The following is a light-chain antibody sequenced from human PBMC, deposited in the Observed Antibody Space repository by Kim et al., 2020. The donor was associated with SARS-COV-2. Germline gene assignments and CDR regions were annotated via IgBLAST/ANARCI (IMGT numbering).Light chain of an antibody. J-gene: IGKJ2*01. Sequence: DIKMTQSPSSLSASVGDRVTITGRASQSISSYLNWYQQKPGKDTKLLNYAASSLQSGVPSRFSGSGSETDFTLTISSLEPEDFAAYYCQECYSTGYTFGGEATLDI. V-gene: IGKV1-39*01. CDR3: QECYSTGYT. CDR2: AAS. CDR1: QSISSY.